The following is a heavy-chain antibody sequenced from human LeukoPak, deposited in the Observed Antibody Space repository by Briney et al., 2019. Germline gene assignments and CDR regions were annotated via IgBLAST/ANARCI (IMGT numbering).Heavy chain of an antibody. CDR2: IYPGDSDT. CDR1: GYSFTTYW. CDR3: ARQRRTYLAADTFEPFDY. D-gene: IGHD6-13*01. V-gene: IGHV5-51*01. Sequence: GESLKISCKGSGYSFTTYWIGWVRQMPGKGLEWMGIIYPGDSDTRYSPSFQGQATISADKSSSTAYLQWSSLKASDTAMYYCARQRRTYLAADTFEPFDYWGQGTLVTVSS. J-gene: IGHJ4*02.